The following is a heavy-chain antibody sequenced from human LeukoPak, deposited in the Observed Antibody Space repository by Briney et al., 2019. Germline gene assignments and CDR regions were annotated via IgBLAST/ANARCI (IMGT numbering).Heavy chain of an antibody. Sequence: SETLSLTCTVSDGSISSGDYYWSWICQPPGKGLEWIGYIYYSGSTYYNPSLKSRVTISVDTSKNQFSLKLSSVTAADTAVYYCARNVDIVPTIGSPWFDPWGQGTLVTVSS. CDR2: IYYSGST. CDR1: DGSISSGDYY. V-gene: IGHV4-30-4*01. D-gene: IGHD5-12*01. J-gene: IGHJ5*02. CDR3: ARNVDIVPTIGSPWFDP.